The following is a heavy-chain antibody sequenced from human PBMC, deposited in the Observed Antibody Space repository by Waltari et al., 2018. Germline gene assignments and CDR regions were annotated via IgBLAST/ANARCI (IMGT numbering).Heavy chain of an antibody. CDR1: GFIFISYW. D-gene: IGHD6-19*01. V-gene: IGHV3-7*03. J-gene: IGHJ3*01. CDR2: LKKDGSDK. Sequence: EAQLEESGGGLVQPGGSLRLSCAASGFIFISYWLTWVRQAPGKGLEWVANLKKDGSDKHYMDSVKGRFTISRDNAKNSLYLQMSSLRADDTAVYYCARDSSPGDSSAWYDAFDVWGRGTMVTVSS. CDR3: ARDSSPGDSSAWYDAFDV.